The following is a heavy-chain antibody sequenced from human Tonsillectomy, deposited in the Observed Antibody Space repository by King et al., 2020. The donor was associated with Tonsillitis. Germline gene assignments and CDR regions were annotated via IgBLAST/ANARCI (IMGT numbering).Heavy chain of an antibody. J-gene: IGHJ6*03. Sequence: HVQLQQWGAGLLKPSETLSLTCAVHGGSFSGYYWSWIRQPPGKGLEWIGEINHSGSTNYNPSLKSRGTISVDTSKKQFSLKVSSVTAADTAVYYCARGPSIAASHYMDVWGKGTTVTVSS. V-gene: IGHV4-34*01. D-gene: IGHD6-6*01. CDR1: GGSFSGYY. CDR3: ARGPSIAASHYMDV. CDR2: INHSGST.